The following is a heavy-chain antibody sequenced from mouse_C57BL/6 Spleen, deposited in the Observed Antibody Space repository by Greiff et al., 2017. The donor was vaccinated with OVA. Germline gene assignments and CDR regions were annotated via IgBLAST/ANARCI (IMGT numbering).Heavy chain of an antibody. J-gene: IGHJ2*01. CDR2: ISSGGDYI. V-gene: IGHV5-9-1*02. CDR3: TRGGDYYGSHY. Sequence: EVHLVESGEGLVKPGGSLKLSCAASGFTFSSYAMSWVRQTPEKRLEWVAYISSGGDYIYYADTVKGRFTISRDNARNTLYLQMSSLKSEDTAMYYCTRGGDYYGSHYWGQGTTLTVSS. D-gene: IGHD1-1*01. CDR1: GFTFSSYA.